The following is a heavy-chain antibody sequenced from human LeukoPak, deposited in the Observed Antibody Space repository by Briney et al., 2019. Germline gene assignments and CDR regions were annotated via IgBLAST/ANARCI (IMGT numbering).Heavy chain of an antibody. CDR3: AKDGGAYYYGSGGYYYYYYMDV. J-gene: IGHJ6*03. Sequence: PGGSLRLSCAASGSTFSSYGMHWVRQAPGKGLEWVAFIRYDGSNKYYADSVKGRFTISRDNSKNTLYLQMNSLRAEDTAVYYCAKDGGAYYYGSGGYYYYYYMDVWGKGTTVTVSS. D-gene: IGHD3-10*01. V-gene: IGHV3-30*02. CDR1: GSTFSSYG. CDR2: IRYDGSNK.